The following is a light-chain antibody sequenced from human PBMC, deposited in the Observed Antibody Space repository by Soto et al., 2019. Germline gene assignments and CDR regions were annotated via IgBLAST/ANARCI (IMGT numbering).Light chain of an antibody. CDR1: QSVRSN. J-gene: IGKJ1*01. Sequence: EIVLTQSPATLSLSPGERATLSCRASQSVRSNLAWYQQKPGQAPRLLIYDASNRATGIPGRFSGSGSGTDFTLTISNLEPEDFAVYYCLQRDNWPWTFGQGAKVEIK. CDR2: DAS. V-gene: IGKV3-11*01. CDR3: LQRDNWPWT.